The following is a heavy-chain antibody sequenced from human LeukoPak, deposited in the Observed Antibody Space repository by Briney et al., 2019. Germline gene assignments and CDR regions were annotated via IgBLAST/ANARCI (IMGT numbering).Heavy chain of an antibody. V-gene: IGHV3-21*01. D-gene: IGHD3-3*01. J-gene: IGHJ2*01. CDR2: ISSTSRYI. CDR1: GFTFSSYT. CDR3: ARDGVTVASSPSYWYFDL. Sequence: GGSLRLSCAASGFTFSSYTINWVRQAPGKGLEWVSSISSTSRYIYSADSVKGRFTISRDNSRNSLYLQMDSLGAEDTAVYYCARDGVTVASSPSYWYFDLWGRGTLVTVSS.